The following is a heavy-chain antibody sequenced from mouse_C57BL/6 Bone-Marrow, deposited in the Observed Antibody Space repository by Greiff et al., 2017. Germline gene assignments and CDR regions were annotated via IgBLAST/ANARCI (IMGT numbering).Heavy chain of an antibody. Sequence: QVHVKQPGAELVKPGASVKLSCKASGYTFTSYWMHWVKQRPGRGLEWIGRIDPNSGGTKYNEKFKSKATLTVDKPSSTAYMQLSSLTSEDSAVYYCARGAYYSNYVGFAYWGQGTLVTVSA. D-gene: IGHD2-5*01. V-gene: IGHV1-72*01. CDR1: GYTFTSYW. CDR3: ARGAYYSNYVGFAY. CDR2: IDPNSGGT. J-gene: IGHJ3*01.